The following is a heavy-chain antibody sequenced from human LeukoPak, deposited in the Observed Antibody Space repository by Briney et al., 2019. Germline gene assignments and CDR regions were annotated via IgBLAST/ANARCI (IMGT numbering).Heavy chain of an antibody. V-gene: IGHV3-30*03. J-gene: IGHJ3*02. Sequence: GGSLRLSCAASGFTFSSYGMHWVRQAPGKGLEWVAVISYDGSNKYYADSVKGRFTISRDNSKNTLYLQMNSLRAEDTAVYYCARGVGLGAFDIWGQGTMVTVSS. D-gene: IGHD3-3*01. CDR3: ARGVGLGAFDI. CDR1: GFTFSSYG. CDR2: ISYDGSNK.